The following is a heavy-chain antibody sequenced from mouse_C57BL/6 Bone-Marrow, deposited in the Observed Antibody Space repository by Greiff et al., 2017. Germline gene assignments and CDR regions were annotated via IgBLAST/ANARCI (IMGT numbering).Heavy chain of an antibody. D-gene: IGHD1-1*01. J-gene: IGHJ4*01. V-gene: IGHV1-15*01. CDR2: IDPETGGT. CDR1: GYTFTDYE. CDR3: TRSTKVVGPYAMDY. Sequence: QVQLQQPGAELVRPGASVTLSCKASGYTFTDYEMHWVKQTPVHGLEWIGAIDPETGGTAYNQKFKGQAILTADKSSSTAYMELRRLTSEDSDVNDWTRSTKVVGPYAMDYWGQGTSVTVSS.